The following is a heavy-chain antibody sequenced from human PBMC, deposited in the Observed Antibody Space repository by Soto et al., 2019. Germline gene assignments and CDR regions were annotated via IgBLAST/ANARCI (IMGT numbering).Heavy chain of an antibody. CDR2: ISWNSGSI. D-gene: IGHD2-2*01. Sequence: DVQLVESGGGLVQPGRSLRLSCAASGFTFDDYAMHWVRQAPGKGLEWVSGISWNSGSIGYADSVKGRFTISRDNAKNSLYLQMNSLRAEDTALYYCAKDRGVVPAAKGVVFDYWGQGTLVTVSS. CDR3: AKDRGVVPAAKGVVFDY. CDR1: GFTFDDYA. V-gene: IGHV3-9*01. J-gene: IGHJ4*02.